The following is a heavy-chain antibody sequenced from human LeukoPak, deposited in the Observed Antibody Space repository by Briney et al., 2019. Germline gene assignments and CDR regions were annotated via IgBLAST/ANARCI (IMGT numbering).Heavy chain of an antibody. V-gene: IGHV3-43*01. Sequence: GGSLRLSCAASGFTFDDYTMHWVRQAPGKGLEWVSLISWDGGSTYYADSVKGRFTISRDNSKNSLYLQMNSLRTEDTALYHCAKFASSGYLGSDFDYWGQGTLVTVSS. J-gene: IGHJ4*02. CDR3: AKFASSGYLGSDFDY. CDR1: GFTFDDYT. CDR2: ISWDGGST. D-gene: IGHD3-22*01.